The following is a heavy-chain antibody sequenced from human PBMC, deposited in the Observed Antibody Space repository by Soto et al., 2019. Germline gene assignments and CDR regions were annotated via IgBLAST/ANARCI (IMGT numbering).Heavy chain of an antibody. Sequence: QVQLVESGGGVVQPGRSLRLSCAASGFTISSYAMHWVRQAPGKGLEWVAVISYDGSNKYYADSVKGRFTISRDNSKNTLYLQMNSLRAEDTAVYYCARASGIAVAALDYWGQGTLVTVSS. V-gene: IGHV3-30-3*01. J-gene: IGHJ4*02. D-gene: IGHD6-19*01. CDR3: ARASGIAVAALDY. CDR2: ISYDGSNK. CDR1: GFTISSYA.